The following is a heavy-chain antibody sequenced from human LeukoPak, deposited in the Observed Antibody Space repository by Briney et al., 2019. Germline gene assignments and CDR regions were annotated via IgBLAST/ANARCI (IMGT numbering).Heavy chain of an antibody. Sequence: PGGSLRLSCAASGFTFSSYGMHWVRQAPGKGLEWVAFIRYDGSNKYYADSVKGRFTISRDNSKNTLYLQMNSLRAEDTAVYYCAKGKMTTVTSAFDYWGQGTLVTVSS. CDR1: GFTFSSYG. V-gene: IGHV3-30*02. D-gene: IGHD4-17*01. J-gene: IGHJ4*02. CDR3: AKGKMTTVTSAFDY. CDR2: IRYDGSNK.